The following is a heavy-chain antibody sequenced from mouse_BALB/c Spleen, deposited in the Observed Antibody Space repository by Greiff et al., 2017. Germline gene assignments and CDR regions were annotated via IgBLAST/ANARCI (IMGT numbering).Heavy chain of an antibody. CDR1: GYTFTSYW. J-gene: IGHJ2*01. Sequence: QVQLQQPGAELVKPGASVKLSCKASGYTFTSYWMHWVKQRPGQGLEWIGEIDPSDIYTNYNQKFKGKATLTVDKSSSTAYMQLSSLTSEDSAVYYCAKGFYYGNYYFDYWGQGTTLTVSS. D-gene: IGHD2-1*01. V-gene: IGHV1-69*02. CDR3: AKGFYYGNYYFDY. CDR2: IDPSDIYT.